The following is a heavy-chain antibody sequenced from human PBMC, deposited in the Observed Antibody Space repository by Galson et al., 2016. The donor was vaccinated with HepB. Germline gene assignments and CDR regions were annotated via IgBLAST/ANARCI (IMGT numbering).Heavy chain of an antibody. CDR2: ISGRGDRI. V-gene: IGHV3-23*01. CDR3: AKEGWFGELLYGHFDF. CDR1: GFTFSSFA. Sequence: SLRLSCAASGFTFSSFAMSWVRRVPGKGLEWVSAISGRGDRIRYAESVKGRFIISRGNSKNTLDVEMKNLRVEDTAVYYCAKEGWFGELLYGHFDFWGQGTLVTVSS. D-gene: IGHD3-10*01. J-gene: IGHJ4*02.